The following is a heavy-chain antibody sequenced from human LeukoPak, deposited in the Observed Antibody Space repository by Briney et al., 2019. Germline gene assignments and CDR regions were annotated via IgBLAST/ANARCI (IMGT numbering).Heavy chain of an antibody. V-gene: IGHV1-24*01. CDR3: ATAAGSGSRFDP. CDR2: FDPEGSET. CDR1: RNTLSDLF. J-gene: IGHJ5*02. D-gene: IGHD3-10*01. Sequence: ASVRVSCKVSRNTLSDLFIHWVRQAPGKGLEWMGGFDPEGSETIYAFRFQDRLTMVVDTSTDTAYMELSSLRSEDTAVYYCATAAGSGSRFDPWGQGTLVTVSS.